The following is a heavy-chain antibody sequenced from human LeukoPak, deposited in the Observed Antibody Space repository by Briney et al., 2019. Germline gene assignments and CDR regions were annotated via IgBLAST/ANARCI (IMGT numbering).Heavy chain of an antibody. J-gene: IGHJ6*03. Sequence: ASVKVSCKASGYTFTSYDINWVRQATGQGLEWMGWMNPNSGNTGYAQKFQGRVTITRNTSISTAYMELSSLRSEDTAVYYCARGKKDIVLMVYATTKYYYYYYMDVWGKGTTATVSS. V-gene: IGHV1-8*03. CDR3: ARGKKDIVLMVYATTKYYYYYYMDV. CDR2: MNPNSGNT. D-gene: IGHD2-8*01. CDR1: GYTFTSYD.